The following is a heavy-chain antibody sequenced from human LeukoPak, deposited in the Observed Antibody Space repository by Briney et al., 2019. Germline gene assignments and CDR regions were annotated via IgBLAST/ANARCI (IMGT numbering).Heavy chain of an antibody. CDR3: ARGWWQPRRGIFDY. D-gene: IGHD2-15*01. V-gene: IGHV4-34*01. Sequence: PSETLSLTCAVYGGSFRVYYWSGIRQPPGKGLDGMGEINHSGSTNYNPSLKSRVTISVDTSKNQFSLKLSSVTAADTAVYYCARGWWQPRRGIFDYWGQGTLVTVSS. J-gene: IGHJ4*02. CDR1: GGSFRVYY. CDR2: INHSGST.